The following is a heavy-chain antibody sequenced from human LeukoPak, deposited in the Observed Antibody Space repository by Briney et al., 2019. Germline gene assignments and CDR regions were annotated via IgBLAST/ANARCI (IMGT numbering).Heavy chain of an antibody. Sequence: SVKVSCKASGGNFSSYAISWVRQAPGQGLEWMGGIIPIFGTANYAQKFQGRVTITADESTSTAYMELSSLRSEDTAVYYCARVPYCSGGSCLLRGYYFDYWGQGTLVTVSS. V-gene: IGHV1-69*13. CDR3: ARVPYCSGGSCLLRGYYFDY. J-gene: IGHJ4*02. CDR1: GGNFSSYA. CDR2: IIPIFGTA. D-gene: IGHD2-15*01.